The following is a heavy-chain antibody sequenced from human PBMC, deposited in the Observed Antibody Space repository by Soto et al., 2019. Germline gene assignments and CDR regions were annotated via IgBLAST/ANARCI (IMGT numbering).Heavy chain of an antibody. D-gene: IGHD3-10*01. CDR2: ISPSSSFL. CDR3: ARVGTDYGSGSPYYSDY. Sequence: PGGSLRLSCAASGFSFRSYYMNWVRQAPGRGLEWVSSISPSSSFLNYADSAKGRFTISRDNAKSSVNLQMNSLRGEDTAVYYCARVGTDYGSGSPYYSDYWGQGTLVTVSS. V-gene: IGHV3-21*06. CDR1: GFSFRSYY. J-gene: IGHJ4*02.